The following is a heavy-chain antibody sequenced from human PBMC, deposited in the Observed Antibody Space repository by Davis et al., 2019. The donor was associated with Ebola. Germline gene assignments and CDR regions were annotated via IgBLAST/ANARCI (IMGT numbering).Heavy chain of an antibody. CDR1: GFTFSSYG. CDR3: ARKRSFDY. Sequence: GESLKISCAASGFTFSSYGMHWVRQAPGKGLEWVANIKQDGSEKYYVDSVKGRFTISRDNAKNSLYLQMNSLRAEDTAVYYCARKRSFDYWGQGTLVTVSS. CDR2: IKQDGSEK. V-gene: IGHV3-7*01. D-gene: IGHD3-10*01. J-gene: IGHJ4*02.